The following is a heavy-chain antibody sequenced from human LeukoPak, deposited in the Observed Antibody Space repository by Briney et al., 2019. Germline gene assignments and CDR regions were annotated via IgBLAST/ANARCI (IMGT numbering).Heavy chain of an antibody. J-gene: IGHJ6*03. D-gene: IGHD6-13*01. CDR1: GFTFSSYS. V-gene: IGHV3-48*01. CDR3: ARDVESSSWYVSYYYYYYMDV. CDR2: ISSSSSTI. Sequence: GGSLRLSCAASGFTFSSYSMNWVRQAPGKGLEWVSYISSSSSTIYYADSVKGRFTISRDNAKNSLYLQMNSLRAEDTAVYYCARDVESSSWYVSYYYYYYMDVWGKGTTVTVSS.